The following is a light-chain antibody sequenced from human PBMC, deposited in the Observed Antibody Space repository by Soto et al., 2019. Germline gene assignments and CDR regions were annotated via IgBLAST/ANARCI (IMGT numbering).Light chain of an antibody. CDR3: QQYNNWPRT. CDR1: QSVNSH. CDR2: GAS. J-gene: IGKJ1*01. V-gene: IGKV3-15*01. Sequence: EIVMTQSPATLSGSPGERATLSCRASQSVNSHLAWYHQKPGQAPRLLIYGASTRATGIPARFSGSGSGTDFTLTMSSLQPEDFAVYYCQQYNNWPRTFGQGTKVEIK.